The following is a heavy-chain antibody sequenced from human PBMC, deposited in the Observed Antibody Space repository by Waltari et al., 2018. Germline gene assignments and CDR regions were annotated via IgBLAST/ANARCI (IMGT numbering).Heavy chain of an antibody. D-gene: IGHD6-19*01. CDR3: AKASSGWSGGFDY. CDR1: GFNFSSYA. CDR2: ISGSGGST. J-gene: IGHJ4*02. V-gene: IGHV3-23*04. Sequence: EVQLVESGGGLVQPGGSLRLSCAASGFNFSSYAMSWVRQAPGKGLEWVSAISGSGGSTYYADSVKGRFTISRDNSKNTLYLQMNSLRAEDMAVYYCAKASSGWSGGFDYWGQGTLVTVSS.